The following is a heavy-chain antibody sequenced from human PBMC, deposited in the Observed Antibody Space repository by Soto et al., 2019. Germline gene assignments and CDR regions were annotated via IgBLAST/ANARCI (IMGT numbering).Heavy chain of an antibody. CDR2: ISGSGGST. V-gene: IGHV3-23*01. CDR1: GFTFSSYA. J-gene: IGHJ4*02. D-gene: IGHD3-22*01. Sequence: EVQLLESGGGLVQPGGSLRLSCAASGFTFSSYAMSWVRQAPGKGLEWVSAISGSGGSTYYADSVKGRFTISRDNSKNPLYLQMNSLRAEDTAVYYCARSGYDSSGYNPTLFFDYWGQGTLVTVSS. CDR3: ARSGYDSSGYNPTLFFDY.